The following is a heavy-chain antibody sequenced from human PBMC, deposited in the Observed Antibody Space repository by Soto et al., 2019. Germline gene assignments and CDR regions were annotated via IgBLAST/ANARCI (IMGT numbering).Heavy chain of an antibody. Sequence: QVQLVQSGAEVKKTGASVKVSCKASGYTFTSYGISWVRQAPGQGLEWMGWISAYNGNTNYAQKLQGRVTMTTDTSTSTAYMERRSLRADETAVYYCARDPVDSSGWYGNWFDPWGQGTLVTVSS. J-gene: IGHJ5*02. CDR3: ARDPVDSSGWYGNWFDP. V-gene: IGHV1-18*01. CDR2: ISAYNGNT. CDR1: GYTFTSYG. D-gene: IGHD6-19*01.